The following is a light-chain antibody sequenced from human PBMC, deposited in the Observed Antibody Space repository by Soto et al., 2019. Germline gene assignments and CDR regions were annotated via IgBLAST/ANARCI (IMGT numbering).Light chain of an antibody. J-gene: IGKJ3*01. CDR1: QSISNY. Sequence: DIQMTQSPSSLSASVGDRVTITCRASQSISNYLNWYQQKPGKAPQLLIYAASTLQSGVSSRFSGSGSGTDFTLTISSLQPEDFATYYCQQSLTTPFTFGPGTKVDIE. V-gene: IGKV1-39*01. CDR3: QQSLTTPFT. CDR2: AAS.